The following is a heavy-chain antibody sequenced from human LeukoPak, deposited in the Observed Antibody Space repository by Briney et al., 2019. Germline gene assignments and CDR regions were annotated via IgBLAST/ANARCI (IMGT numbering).Heavy chain of an antibody. V-gene: IGHV3-33*06. J-gene: IGHJ4*02. CDR3: AKDHPTYYYDSSGYFD. CDR2: IWYDGSNK. D-gene: IGHD3-22*01. CDR1: GFTFSSYG. Sequence: GGSLRLSCAASGFTFSSYGMHWVRQAPGKGLEWVAVIWYDGSNKYYADSVKGRFTISRDNSKNTLYLQMNSLRAEDTAVYYCAKDHPTYYYDSSGYFDWGQGTLVTVSS.